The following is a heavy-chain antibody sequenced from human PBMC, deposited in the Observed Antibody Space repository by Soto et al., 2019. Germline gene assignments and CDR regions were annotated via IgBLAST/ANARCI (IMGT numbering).Heavy chain of an antibody. CDR1: GGSISSYY. J-gene: IGHJ4*02. D-gene: IGHD4-17*01. CDR2: IYYSGST. V-gene: IGHV4-59*01. CDR3: ARSYGDPEYYFDY. Sequence: PSETLSLTCTVSGGSISSYYWSWIRQPPGKGLEWIGYIYYSGSTNYNPSLKSRVTISVDTSKNQFSLKLSSVTAADTAVYYCARSYGDPEYYFDYWGQGTLVTVSS.